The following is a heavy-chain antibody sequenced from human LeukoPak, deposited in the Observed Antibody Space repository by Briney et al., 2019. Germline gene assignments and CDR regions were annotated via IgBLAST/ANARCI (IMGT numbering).Heavy chain of an antibody. V-gene: IGHV4-59*12. J-gene: IGHJ4*02. Sequence: SETLSLTCTVSGDSIRSYYLSWIRQPPGKGLEWIGYIYSSGSTDCNPSLKSRVTISVDTSKRQFSLKLSAVTAADTAVYYCARASQVYYFENWGQGTLVTVSS. CDR2: IYSSGST. CDR3: ARASQVYYFEN. CDR1: GDSIRSYY.